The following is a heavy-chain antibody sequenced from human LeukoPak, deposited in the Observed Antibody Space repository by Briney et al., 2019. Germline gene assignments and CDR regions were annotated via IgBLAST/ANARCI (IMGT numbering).Heavy chain of an antibody. J-gene: IGHJ4*02. CDR2: ISGSGGST. CDR1: GFTFSSYA. CDR3: AKDKGSYSSYPSFDS. V-gene: IGHV3-23*01. D-gene: IGHD5-18*01. Sequence: GGSLRLSCAASGFTFSSYAMSWVRQAPGKGLEWVSAISGSGGSTYYADSVKGRFTISRDNSKNTLYLQMNSLRAEDTAVYYCAKDKGSYSSYPSFDSWGQGTLVTVSS.